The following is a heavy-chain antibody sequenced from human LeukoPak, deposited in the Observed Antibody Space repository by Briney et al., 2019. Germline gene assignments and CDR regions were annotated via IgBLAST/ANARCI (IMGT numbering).Heavy chain of an antibody. CDR3: ARESDYYDSSGYYDAFDI. D-gene: IGHD3-22*01. CDR1: GFTFSSYS. V-gene: IGHV3-21*01. Sequence: GGSLRLSCAASGFTFSSYSMNWVRQAPGKGLEWVSSISTTSRYKYYADSVEGRFTISRDNAKNSVYLQMNSLRAEDTAVYYCARESDYYDSSGYYDAFDIWGQGTMVTVSS. J-gene: IGHJ3*02. CDR2: ISTTSRYK.